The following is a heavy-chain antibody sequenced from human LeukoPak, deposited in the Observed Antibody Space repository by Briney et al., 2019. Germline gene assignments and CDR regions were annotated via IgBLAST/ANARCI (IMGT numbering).Heavy chain of an antibody. D-gene: IGHD6-6*01. CDR2: IIPIFGTA. V-gene: IGHV1-69*13. CDR1: GGTFSSYA. CDR3: ARGLDIAAQIDY. Sequence: GASVKVSCKASGGTFSSYAISWVRQAPGQGLEWMGGIIPIFGTANYAQKFQGRVTITADESTSTAYMELSSLRSEDTAVYYCARGLDIAAQIDYWGQGTLVTVSS. J-gene: IGHJ4*02.